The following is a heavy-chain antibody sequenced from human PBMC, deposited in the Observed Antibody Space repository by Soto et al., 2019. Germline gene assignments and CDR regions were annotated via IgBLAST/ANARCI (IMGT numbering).Heavy chain of an antibody. D-gene: IGHD4-4*01. CDR2: IGTRGRTI. CDR1: GFTFSNYE. CDR3: ARDPAIYSGKFDYGLDV. J-gene: IGHJ6*02. Sequence: EVQLVESGGGLVQAGGSLRLFCAASGFTFSNYEMNWVRQIPGKGLEWVSYIGTRGRTIHYADSVKGRFTISRDNAKNSLYLQMNSLRAEDTAVYYCARDPAIYSGKFDYGLDVWGRGTTVTVSS. V-gene: IGHV3-48*03.